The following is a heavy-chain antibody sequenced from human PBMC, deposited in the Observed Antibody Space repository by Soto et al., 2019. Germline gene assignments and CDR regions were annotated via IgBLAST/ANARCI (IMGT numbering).Heavy chain of an antibody. J-gene: IGHJ4*02. V-gene: IGHV3-9*01. CDR1: GFTFDDYA. CDR2: ISWNSGSI. Sequence: SLRLSCAASGFTFDDYAMHWVRQAPGKGLEWVSGISWNSGSIGYADSVKGRFTISRDNAKNSLYLQMNSLRAEDTALYYCAKDSSGWTSGTFDYWGQGTLVTVSS. CDR3: AKDSSGWTSGTFDY. D-gene: IGHD6-19*01.